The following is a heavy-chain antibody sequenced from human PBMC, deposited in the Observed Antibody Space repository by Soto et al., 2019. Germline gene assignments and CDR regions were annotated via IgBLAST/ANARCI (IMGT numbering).Heavy chain of an antibody. Sequence: SETLSLTCTVSGDSISSYSWSWIRQPPGKGLEWIGYIYYSGSTYYNPSLKSRITISVDTSKNQFSLKLSSVTAADTAVYFCARGGYSGYARWGQGTLVTVSS. J-gene: IGHJ4*02. CDR2: IYYSGST. D-gene: IGHD5-12*01. CDR3: ARGGYSGYAR. V-gene: IGHV4-59*12. CDR1: GDSISSYS.